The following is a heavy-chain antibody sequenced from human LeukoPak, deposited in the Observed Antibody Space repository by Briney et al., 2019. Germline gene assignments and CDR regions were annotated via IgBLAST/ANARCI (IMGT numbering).Heavy chain of an antibody. V-gene: IGHV1-3*01. CDR1: GYTFTSYA. CDR3: ARVSGSQDFDY. Sequence: WASVKVSCKASGYTFTSYAMHWARQAPGQRLEWMGWINAGNGNTKYSQKFQGRVTITRDTSASTACMELSSLRSEDTAVYYCARVSGSQDFDYWGQGTLVTVSS. CDR2: INAGNGNT. J-gene: IGHJ4*02. D-gene: IGHD1-26*01.